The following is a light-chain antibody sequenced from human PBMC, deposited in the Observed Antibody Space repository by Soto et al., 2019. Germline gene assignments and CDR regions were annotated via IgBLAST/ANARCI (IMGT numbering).Light chain of an antibody. CDR3: QQAISFPIT. CDR2: DAS. V-gene: IGKV3-11*01. Sequence: EIVLTQSPATLSLSPGDRATLSCRASQTIVNYLAWYQQKPGQAPRLLLYDASTRATGIPARFSGSGSGTEFTLTISSLQPEDFGTYYCQQAISFPITFGQGTRLE. J-gene: IGKJ5*01. CDR1: QTIVNY.